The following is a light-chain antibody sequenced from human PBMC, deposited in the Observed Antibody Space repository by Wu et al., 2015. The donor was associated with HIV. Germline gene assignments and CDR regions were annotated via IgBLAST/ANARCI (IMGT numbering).Light chain of an antibody. Sequence: EIVLTQSPGTLSLSPGERATLSCRASQSVSSSYLAWYQQKPGQAPRLLIYGASSRATGIPDRFRGSESGTDFTLTISRLEPEDFAVYYCQQYGNSPWTFGQGTKVEIK. J-gene: IGKJ1*01. CDR1: QSVSSSY. CDR3: QQYGNSPWT. CDR2: GAS. V-gene: IGKV3-20*01.